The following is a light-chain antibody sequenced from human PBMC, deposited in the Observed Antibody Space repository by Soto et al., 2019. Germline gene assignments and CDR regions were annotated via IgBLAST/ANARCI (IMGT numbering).Light chain of an antibody. CDR3: QQYGSSPIT. J-gene: IGKJ5*01. CDR2: GAS. V-gene: IGKV3-20*01. Sequence: EIVLTRSPGTLSWSPGEGASVSCGASQGVSSSYLAWYQQKPGQAPRXXIYGASSRATGIPDRFSGSGSGTDFTLTISRLEPEDFAVYYCQQYGSSPITFGQGTRLEIK. CDR1: QGVSSSY.